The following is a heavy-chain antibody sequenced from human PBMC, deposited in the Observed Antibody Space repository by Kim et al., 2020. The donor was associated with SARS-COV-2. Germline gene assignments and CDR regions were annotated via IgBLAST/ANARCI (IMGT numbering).Heavy chain of an antibody. CDR1: GFTFSSYS. CDR3: ARDIPGYSGSYRIDY. Sequence: GGSLRLSCAASGFTFSSYSMNWVRQAPGKGLEWVSSISSSSSYIYYADSVKGRFTISRDNAKNSLYLQMNSLRAEDTAVYYCARDIPGYSGSYRIDYWGQGTLVTVSS. CDR2: ISSSSSYI. V-gene: IGHV3-21*01. J-gene: IGHJ4*02. D-gene: IGHD1-26*01.